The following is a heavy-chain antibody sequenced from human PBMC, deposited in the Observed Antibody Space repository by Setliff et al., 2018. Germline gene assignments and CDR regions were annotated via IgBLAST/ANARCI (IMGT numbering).Heavy chain of an antibody. V-gene: IGHV3-11*01. D-gene: IGHD6-13*01. Sequence: NLGRSLRLPGASPGFTFSDYYMSWIRQAPGKGLEWVSYISSSGSTIYYADSVKGRFTISRDNAKNSLYLQMNSLVAEDTAVYYWFGWRIAAAGTNFDYWGQGTLVTVSS. CDR1: GFTFSDYY. CDR2: ISSSGSTI. CDR3: FGWRIAAAGTNFDY. J-gene: IGHJ4*02.